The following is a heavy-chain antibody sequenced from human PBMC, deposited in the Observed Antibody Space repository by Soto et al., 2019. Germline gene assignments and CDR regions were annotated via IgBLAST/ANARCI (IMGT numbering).Heavy chain of an antibody. CDR2: ISYDGSNK. CDR3: AKDLAHGGRGAFDI. J-gene: IGHJ3*02. V-gene: IGHV3-30*18. D-gene: IGHD3-10*01. Sequence: QVQLVESGGGVVQPGRSLRLSCAASGFTFSFYDMHWVRQAPGKGLEWVAVISYDGSNKYYADSVKGRFTISRDNSKNTLYLQMNSLRAEDTAVYYCAKDLAHGGRGAFDIWGQGTMVTVSS. CDR1: GFTFSFYD.